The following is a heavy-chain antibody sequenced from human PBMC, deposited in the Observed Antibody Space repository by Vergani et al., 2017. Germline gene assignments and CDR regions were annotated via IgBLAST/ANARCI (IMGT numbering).Heavy chain of an antibody. J-gene: IGHJ4*02. Sequence: QVQLVESGGGVVQPGRSLRLSCAASGFTFSSYGMHWVRQAPGKGLEWVAVISYDGSNKYYADSVKGRFTISRDNSKNTLYLQMNSLRAEDTAVYYCAKDISYYDSSGRVGVFDYWGQGTLVTVSS. D-gene: IGHD3-22*01. CDR3: AKDISYYDSSGRVGVFDY. V-gene: IGHV3-30*18. CDR2: ISYDGSNK. CDR1: GFTFSSYG.